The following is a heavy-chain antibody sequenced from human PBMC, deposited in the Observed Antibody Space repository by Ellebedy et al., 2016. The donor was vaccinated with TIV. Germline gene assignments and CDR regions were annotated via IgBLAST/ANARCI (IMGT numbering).Heavy chain of an antibody. Sequence: MPSETLSLTCAVYGGSFSGYYWSWIRQPPGKGLEWIGETNHRGSTNHNPSLKSRVTISVDTSKNQYSLKLNSVTAADTAVYYCARGVVSPFIAALPDYGLDVWGQGTTVTVSS. J-gene: IGHJ6*02. D-gene: IGHD6-6*01. CDR2: TNHRGST. V-gene: IGHV4-34*01. CDR1: GGSFSGYY. CDR3: ARGVVSPFIAALPDYGLDV.